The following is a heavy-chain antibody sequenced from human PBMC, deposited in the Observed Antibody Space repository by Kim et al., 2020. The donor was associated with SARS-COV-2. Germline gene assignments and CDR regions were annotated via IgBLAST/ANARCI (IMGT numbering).Heavy chain of an antibody. CDR3: VRISIAARHRYFDL. V-gene: IGHV4-34*01. Sequence: YNPSLKSRVAMSLQTSKSQFSLKLSSVTAADTAMYYCVRISIAARHRYFDLWGQGTLVTVSS. J-gene: IGHJ4*02. D-gene: IGHD6-6*01.